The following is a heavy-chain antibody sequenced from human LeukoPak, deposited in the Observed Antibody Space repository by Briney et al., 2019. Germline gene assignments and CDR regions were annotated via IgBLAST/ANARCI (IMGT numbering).Heavy chain of an antibody. CDR2: INHSGST. V-gene: IGHV4-34*01. Sequence: SETLSLTCAVYGGSFSGYYWGWIRQPPGKGLEWIGEINHSGSTNYNPSLKSRVTISVDTSKNQFSLKLSSVTAADTAVYYCARGFIKGYCSGGSCPPRWFDPWGQGTLVTVSS. CDR3: ARGFIKGYCSGGSCPPRWFDP. J-gene: IGHJ5*02. D-gene: IGHD2-15*01. CDR1: GGSFSGYY.